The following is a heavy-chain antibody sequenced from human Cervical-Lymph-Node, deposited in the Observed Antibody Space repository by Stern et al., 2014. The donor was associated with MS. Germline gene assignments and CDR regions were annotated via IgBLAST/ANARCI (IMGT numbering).Heavy chain of an antibody. D-gene: IGHD3-22*01. CDR3: ARDVLGDGSVYFDY. CDR2: IYGGTGNT. CDR1: GYTFTKYA. J-gene: IGHJ4*02. V-gene: IGHV1-3*01. Sequence: QVQLVQSGAEVKEPGASVKVSCWASGYTFTKYAMHWVRQAPGQRLEWMGWIYGGTGNTKYSQKFQGRVTFSRDTSASTAYMELSSLRSEDTAIYYCARDVLGDGSVYFDYWGQGTLVSVSS.